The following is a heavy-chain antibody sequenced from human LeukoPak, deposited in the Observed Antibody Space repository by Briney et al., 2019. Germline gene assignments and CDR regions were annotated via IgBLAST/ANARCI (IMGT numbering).Heavy chain of an antibody. D-gene: IGHD3-10*01. Sequence: SETLSRTCTASGGSISSYYWSWIRQPPGKGLEWIGYIYYSGSTNYNPSLKSRVTISVDTSKNQFSLKLSSVTAADTAVYYCARVASYGENSFDPWGQGTLVTVSS. CDR3: ARVASYGENSFDP. CDR2: IYYSGST. V-gene: IGHV4-59*01. J-gene: IGHJ5*02. CDR1: GGSISSYY.